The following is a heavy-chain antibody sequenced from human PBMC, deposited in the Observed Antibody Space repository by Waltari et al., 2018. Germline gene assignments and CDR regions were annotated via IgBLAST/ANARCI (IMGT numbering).Heavy chain of an antibody. D-gene: IGHD2-15*01. CDR2: FLPLVGCG. J-gene: IGHJ6*02. V-gene: IGHV1-69*11. CDR1: GGTTFKNYD. Sequence: QAQLVQSGAEVKRPGSSVKIACKASGGTTFKNYDISRVRLAPGKGLEWMGWFLPLVGCGGYAPKVRGRITMTADESTRTAYRELRRLKPEDSAIYYCGSDETIAGYYFGTDVWGQGTTITVSS. CDR3: GSDETIAGYYFGTDV.